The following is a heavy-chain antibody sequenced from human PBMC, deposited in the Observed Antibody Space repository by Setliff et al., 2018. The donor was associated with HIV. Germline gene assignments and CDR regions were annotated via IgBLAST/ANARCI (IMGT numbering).Heavy chain of an antibody. CDR2: VSYSGST. J-gene: IGHJ4*02. D-gene: IGHD2-2*01. Sequence: SETLSLTCTVSGDSINNDNYYWNWIRQPPGRGLEWIGYVSYSGSTSYNPSLNSRVTMSVDTSRDQFSLKLSSVTAADTAVYYCARTRGRAPVSYYFDNWGQGRLVTVSS. CDR3: ARTRGRAPVSYYFDN. CDR1: GDSINNDNYY. V-gene: IGHV4-61*01.